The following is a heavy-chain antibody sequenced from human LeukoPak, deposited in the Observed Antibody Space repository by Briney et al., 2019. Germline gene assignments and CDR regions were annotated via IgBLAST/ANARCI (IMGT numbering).Heavy chain of an antibody. J-gene: IGHJ3*02. CDR3: ARGSPSDDAFDI. CDR1: GGSISSGDYY. CDR2: IYTSGST. Sequence: SETLSLTCTVSGGSISSGDYYWSWIRQPAGKGLEWIGRIYTSGSTNYNPSLKSRVTMSVDTSKNQFSLKLSSVTAADTAVYYCARGSPSDDAFDIWGQGTMVTVSS. V-gene: IGHV4-61*02.